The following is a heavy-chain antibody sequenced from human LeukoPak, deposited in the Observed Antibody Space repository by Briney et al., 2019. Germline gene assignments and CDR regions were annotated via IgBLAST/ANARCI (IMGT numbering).Heavy chain of an antibody. CDR2: INQGGSVQ. D-gene: IGHD5-12*01. CDR3: ARVEYSGWNLEY. Sequence: PGGSLRLSCAASGFTFRGYWMSWVRQAPGKWLEWVANINQGGSVQYYMDSVKGRFTISRDDAKNSLYVQMNSLRDEDTAVYYCARVEYSGWNLEYWGPGTLVTVSS. J-gene: IGHJ4*02. V-gene: IGHV3-7*01. CDR1: GFTFRGYW.